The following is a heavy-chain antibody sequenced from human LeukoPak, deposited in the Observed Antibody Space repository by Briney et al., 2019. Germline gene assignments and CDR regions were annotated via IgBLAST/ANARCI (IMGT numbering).Heavy chain of an antibody. CDR1: GYSFTSYW. D-gene: IGHD2-15*01. J-gene: IGHJ3*02. CDR3: ARIAYCSGGSCYGAFDI. V-gene: IGHV5-51*01. CDR2: IYPGDSDT. Sequence: GESLKISCKGSGYSFTSYWIGWVRQVPGKGLEWMGIIYPGDSDTRYRPSFQGQVTISADKSISTAYLQWSSLKASDTAMYYCARIAYCSGGSCYGAFDIWGQGTMVTVSS.